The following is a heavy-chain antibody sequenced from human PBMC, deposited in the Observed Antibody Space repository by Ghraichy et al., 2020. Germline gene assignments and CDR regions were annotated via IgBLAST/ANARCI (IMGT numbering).Heavy chain of an antibody. CDR3: ARDQEYYCGGDCYSGRAFDI. D-gene: IGHD2-21*02. J-gene: IGHJ3*02. V-gene: IGHV3-48*02. Sequence: GGSLRLSCAASGFTFSSYSMNWVRQAPGKGLEWVSYISSSSSTIYYADSVKGRFTISRDNAKNSLYLQMNSLRDEDTAVYYCARDQEYYCGGDCYSGRAFDIWGQGTMVTVSS. CDR1: GFTFSSYS. CDR2: ISSSSSTI.